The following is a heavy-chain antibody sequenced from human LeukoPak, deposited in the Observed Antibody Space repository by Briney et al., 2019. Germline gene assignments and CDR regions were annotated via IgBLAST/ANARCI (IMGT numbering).Heavy chain of an antibody. CDR3: AKDEEVATINSFDY. J-gene: IGHJ4*02. D-gene: IGHD5-12*01. CDR1: GFTFSSYG. Sequence: GGSLRLSCAASGFTFSSYGMHWVRQAPGKGLEWVAFIRYDGSNKYYADSVKGRFTISRDNSKNTLYLQMNSLRAEDTAVYYCAKDEEVATINSFDYWGQGTLVTVSS. V-gene: IGHV3-30*02. CDR2: IRYDGSNK.